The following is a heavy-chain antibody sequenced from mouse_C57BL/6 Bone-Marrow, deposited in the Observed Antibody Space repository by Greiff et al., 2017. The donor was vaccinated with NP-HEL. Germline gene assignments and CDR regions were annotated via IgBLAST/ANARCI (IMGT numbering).Heavy chain of an antibody. CDR2: IWSGGST. Sequence: VQLQQSGPGLVQPSQSLSITCTVSGFSLTSYGVHWVRQSPGKGLEWLGVIWSGGSTDYNAAFISRLSISKDNSKSQVFFKMNSLQADDTAIYYCAISLIYYDYDGYAMDYWGQGTSVTVSS. V-gene: IGHV2-2*01. CDR1: GFSLTSYG. CDR3: AISLIYYDYDGYAMDY. J-gene: IGHJ4*01. D-gene: IGHD2-4*01.